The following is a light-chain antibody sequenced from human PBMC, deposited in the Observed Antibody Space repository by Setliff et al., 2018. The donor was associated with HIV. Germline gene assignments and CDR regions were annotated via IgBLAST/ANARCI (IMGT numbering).Light chain of an antibody. CDR3: SSYTKTSTIL. CDR1: SRDIGAYKY. Sequence: QSALTKPASISGSLGQSITVSCTGTSRDIGAYKYVSWYQQHPGKAPKLLIYEVNDRPSGVSNRFSGSKSENTASLTISGLQTEDEADYYCSSYTKTSTILFGTGTKVTVL. J-gene: IGLJ1*01. CDR2: EVN. V-gene: IGLV2-14*03.